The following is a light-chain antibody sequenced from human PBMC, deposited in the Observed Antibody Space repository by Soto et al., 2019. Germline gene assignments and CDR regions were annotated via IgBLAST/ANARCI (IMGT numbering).Light chain of an antibody. V-gene: IGKV3-15*01. CDR1: QSVSSTY. J-gene: IGKJ1*01. Sequence: EIVLTQSPGTLSLSPGERATLSCRASQSVSSTYLAWYQQQPGQAPRLLIYGASNRATGIPARFSGSGSGTEFTLTISSLQSEDFAVYYCQQYSNWPSWTFGQGTKVDIK. CDR3: QQYSNWPSWT. CDR2: GAS.